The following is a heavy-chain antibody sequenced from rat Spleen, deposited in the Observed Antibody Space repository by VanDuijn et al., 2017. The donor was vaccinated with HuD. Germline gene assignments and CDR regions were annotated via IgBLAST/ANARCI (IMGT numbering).Heavy chain of an antibody. CDR3: AGQYYGYTD. CDR2: ISSGGVGT. Sequence: EVKLVESGGGLVQPGRSLKLSCAASGFNFNDHWMGGVRQAPKKGLEWVATISSGGVGTYYSDSVKGRFTISRDNAKSTLYLQMDSLRSEDTASYFCAGQYYGYTDWGQGTLVTVSS. V-gene: IGHV5-22*01. CDR1: GFNFNDHW. D-gene: IGHD1-6*01. J-gene: IGHJ3*01.